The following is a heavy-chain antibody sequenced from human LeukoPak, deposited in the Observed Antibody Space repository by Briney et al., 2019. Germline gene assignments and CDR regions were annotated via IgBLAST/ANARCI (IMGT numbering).Heavy chain of an antibody. J-gene: IGHJ4*02. V-gene: IGHV4-34*01. CDR1: GGSFSGYY. CDR3: ARVDIVATIVFDY. Sequence: SETLSLTCAVYGGSFSGYYWSWIRQPPGKGLEWIGEINHSGSTNYNPSLKSRVTISVDTSKNQFSLKLSSVTAADTAVYYCARVDIVATIVFDYWGQGTLVTVSS. CDR2: INHSGST. D-gene: IGHD5-12*01.